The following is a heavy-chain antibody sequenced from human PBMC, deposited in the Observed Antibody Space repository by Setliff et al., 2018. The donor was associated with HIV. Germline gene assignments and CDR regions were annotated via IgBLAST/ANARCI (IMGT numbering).Heavy chain of an antibody. V-gene: IGHV3-7*03. CDR3: ARVANSRGTSTSLDY. Sequence: GGSLRLSCIASGFTFSKFWMRWVRQAPGKGLERVADIKQDGSETYYVDSVRGRFTISRDNAKSSLYLQMNSLRAEDTAVYYCARVANSRGTSTSLDYWGQGALVTVSS. CDR2: IKQDGSET. D-gene: IGHD1-1*01. CDR1: GFTFSKFW. J-gene: IGHJ4*02.